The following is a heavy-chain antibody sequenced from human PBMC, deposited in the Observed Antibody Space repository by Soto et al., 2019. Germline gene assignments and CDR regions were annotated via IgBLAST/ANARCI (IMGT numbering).Heavy chain of an antibody. V-gene: IGHV4-34*02. Sequence: QVVLQQWGAGLLKPSETLSLTCAVSGGPFRDYFWMWIRQAPGKGLEWIGEVNHEGVTNVNPTLKSRVTLSVDLSKNQFSLSLSSVTAADTAIYYCARGKTRRICTGGTQLRRFDPWGQGTQVSVSP. CDR1: GGPFRDYF. D-gene: IGHD2-8*02. CDR3: ARGKTRRICTGGTQLRRFDP. J-gene: IGHJ5*02. CDR2: VNHEGVT.